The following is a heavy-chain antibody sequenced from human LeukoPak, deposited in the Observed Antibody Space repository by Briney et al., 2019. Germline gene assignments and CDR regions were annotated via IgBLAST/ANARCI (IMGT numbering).Heavy chain of an antibody. CDR2: IYWDDDK. CDR3: AYRARTPFDY. J-gene: IGHJ4*02. CDR1: GFSLTTTAVG. D-gene: IGHD1-14*01. V-gene: IGHV2-5*02. Sequence: SGPTLVNPPQPLTLTCTFSGFSLTTTAVGVGWIRQPPGKALEWLALIYWDDDKRYSPSLKSRLSITKDTSKKQVVLTMTNMDPADTGTYYCAYRARTPFDYWGQGTLVTVSS.